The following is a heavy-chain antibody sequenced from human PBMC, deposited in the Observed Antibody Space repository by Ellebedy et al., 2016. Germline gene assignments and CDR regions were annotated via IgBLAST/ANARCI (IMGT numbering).Heavy chain of an antibody. CDR3: ARAAGSGWYVDY. V-gene: IGHV3-30-3*01. Sequence: GESLKISCAASGFTFTDYAMHWVRQAPGKGLQWVAVISYDGGNKFYSDSVKGRFSISKDNSKSTLFLQMNSLRAEDTAVYYCARAAGSGWYVDYWGQGTLVTVSS. D-gene: IGHD6-19*01. CDR1: GFTFTDYA. CDR2: ISYDGGNK. J-gene: IGHJ4*02.